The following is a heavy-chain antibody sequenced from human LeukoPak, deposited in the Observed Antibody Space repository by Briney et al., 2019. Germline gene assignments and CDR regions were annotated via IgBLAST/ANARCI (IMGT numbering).Heavy chain of an antibody. Sequence: GESLKISCKGSGYSFASYWIGWVRPMPGKGLEWMGIIYPGDSDTRYSPSFQGQVTISADKSISTAYLQWSSLKASDTAMYYCARQGPPDIVVVPAAMANNWFDPWGQGTLVTVSS. D-gene: IGHD2-2*01. CDR2: IYPGDSDT. J-gene: IGHJ5*02. CDR1: GYSFASYW. V-gene: IGHV5-51*01. CDR3: ARQGPPDIVVVPAAMANNWFDP.